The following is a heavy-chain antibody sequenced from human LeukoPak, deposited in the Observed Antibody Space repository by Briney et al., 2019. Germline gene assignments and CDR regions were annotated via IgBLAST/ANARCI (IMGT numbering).Heavy chain of an antibody. D-gene: IGHD3-22*01. CDR2: IYYSGTT. CDR3: ARAPHYFDSSGYTVEWYFDL. CDR1: GASISSYY. V-gene: IGHV4-59*01. J-gene: IGHJ2*01. Sequence: SETLSLTCTVSGASISSYYWSWIRQPPGKGLEWIGYIYYSGTTNYNPPLKSRVTISVDTSNNQFSLKLSSVTAADTAVYYCARAPHYFDSSGYTVEWYFDLWGRGTLVTGSS.